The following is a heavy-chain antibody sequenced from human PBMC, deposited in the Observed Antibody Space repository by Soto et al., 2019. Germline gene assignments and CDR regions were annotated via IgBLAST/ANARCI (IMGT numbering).Heavy chain of an antibody. Sequence: SETLSLTCTVSGGSISSGDYYWSWIRQPPGKGLEWIGYIYYSGSTYYNPSLKSRVTISVDTSKNQFSLKLSSVTAADTAVYYCARGEPGQLPHPNWFDPWGQATLVTVSS. CDR2: IYYSGST. V-gene: IGHV4-30-4*01. CDR3: ARGEPGQLPHPNWFDP. CDR1: GGSISSGDYY. D-gene: IGHD2-2*01. J-gene: IGHJ5*02.